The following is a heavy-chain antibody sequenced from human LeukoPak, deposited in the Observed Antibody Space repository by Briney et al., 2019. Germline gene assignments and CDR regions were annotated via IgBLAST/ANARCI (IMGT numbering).Heavy chain of an antibody. J-gene: IGHJ4*02. Sequence: ASVKGSCKASGYTFTSYDINWVRQATGQGLEWMGWMNPNSGNTGYAQKFQGRVTMTRDTSTSTVYMELSSLRSEDTAVYYCARESAQYFDYWGQGTLVTVSS. CDR2: MNPNSGNT. CDR3: ARESAQYFDY. V-gene: IGHV1-8*01. CDR1: GYTFTSYD.